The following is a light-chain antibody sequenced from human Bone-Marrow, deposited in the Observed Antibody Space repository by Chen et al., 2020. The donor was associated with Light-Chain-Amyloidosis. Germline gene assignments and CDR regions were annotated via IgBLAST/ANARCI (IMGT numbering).Light chain of an antibody. CDR2: DDS. Sequence: SYVLTQPSSVSVAPGQTATMACGGNNIGSTSVHWYQQTPGQAPLLVVYDDSDRPSGIPGRVSGANSGNTATRTSSRVEAGDEADDDGQVWDRSSDRPVFGGGTKLTVL. CDR3: QVWDRSSDRPV. V-gene: IGLV3-21*02. CDR1: NIGSTS. J-gene: IGLJ3*02.